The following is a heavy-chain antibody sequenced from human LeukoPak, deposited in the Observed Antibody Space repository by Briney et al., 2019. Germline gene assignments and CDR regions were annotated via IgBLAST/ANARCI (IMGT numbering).Heavy chain of an antibody. Sequence: ASVKVSCKASGYTFTSYGISWVRQAPGQGREWMGWISAYNGNTNYAQKLQGRVTMITDTSTSTAYMELRSLRSDDTAVYYCARDNYYDSSGYYFGAFDIWGQGTMVTVSS. CDR2: ISAYNGNT. CDR1: GYTFTSYG. V-gene: IGHV1-18*01. D-gene: IGHD3-22*01. J-gene: IGHJ3*02. CDR3: ARDNYYDSSGYYFGAFDI.